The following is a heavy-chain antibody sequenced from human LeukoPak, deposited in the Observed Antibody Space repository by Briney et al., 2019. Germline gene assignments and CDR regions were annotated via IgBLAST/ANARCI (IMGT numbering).Heavy chain of an antibody. J-gene: IGHJ4*02. CDR1: GGSFSGYY. V-gene: IGHV4-34*01. CDR2: INHSGST. Sequence: TTSETLSLTCAVYGGSFSGYYWSWIRQPPGKGLEWIGEINHSGSTNYNPSLKSRVTISVDTSKNQFSLKLSSVTAADTAVYYCARWDSSSWYNFDYWGQGTLVTVSS. D-gene: IGHD6-13*01. CDR3: ARWDSSSWYNFDY.